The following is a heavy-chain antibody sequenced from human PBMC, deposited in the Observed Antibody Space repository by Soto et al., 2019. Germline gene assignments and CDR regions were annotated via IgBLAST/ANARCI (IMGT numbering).Heavy chain of an antibody. Sequence: EVRLLESGGGLVRPGGSLRLSCAASGFTFYNYAMNWVRQAPGKGLEWVSTISGGGDGTYYADSVKGRFTISRDNSRNTVYLQMNSLRAEDTAVYYCAKKGLGSLAAYCTTGDCHYAFDVWGQGQLVNVSS. V-gene: IGHV3-23*01. D-gene: IGHD2-8*01. CDR3: AKKGLGSLAAYCTTGDCHYAFDV. CDR1: GFTFYNYA. J-gene: IGHJ3*01. CDR2: ISGGGDGT.